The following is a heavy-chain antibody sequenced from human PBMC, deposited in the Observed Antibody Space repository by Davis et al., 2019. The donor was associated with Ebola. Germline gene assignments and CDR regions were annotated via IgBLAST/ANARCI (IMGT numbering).Heavy chain of an antibody. CDR3: ARAMYYYDSSGYHRGAFDI. CDR2: IYYSGST. Sequence: SETLSLTCTVSGGSISGHYWTWIRQPPGKGLEWIGYIYYSGSTNYNPSLKSRVTISVDTSKNQFSLKLSSVTAADTAVYYCARAMYYYDSSGYHRGAFDIWGQGTMVTVSS. J-gene: IGHJ3*02. CDR1: GGSISGHY. V-gene: IGHV4-59*11. D-gene: IGHD3-22*01.